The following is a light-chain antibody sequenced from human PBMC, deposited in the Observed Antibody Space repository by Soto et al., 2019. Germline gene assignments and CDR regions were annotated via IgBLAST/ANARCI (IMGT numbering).Light chain of an antibody. CDR3: SSYAGSNIVV. CDR2: EVS. Sequence: QSALTQPPSASGSPGQSVTISCTGTSSDVGGYNFVSWYQQHPGKAPKLMIYEVSERPSGVPDRFSGTKSGNTASLTVSGHQAEDEAYYYWSSYAGSNIVVFGGGTELTVL. CDR1: SSDVGGYNF. J-gene: IGLJ2*01. V-gene: IGLV2-8*01.